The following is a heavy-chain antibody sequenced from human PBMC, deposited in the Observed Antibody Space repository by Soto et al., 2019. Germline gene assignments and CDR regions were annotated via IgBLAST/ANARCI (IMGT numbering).Heavy chain of an antibody. Sequence: QVQLVQSGAEVKKPGASVKVSCKASGYTFSGYYMHWVRQAPGQGLEWMGWINTLSGDTSFPQKFQGRLAMTRDTSIDTAFMEVSRLKSDDTAIYYCARSLLNVIVPLAYWGQGTLVSVSS. CDR3: ARSLLNVIVPLAY. J-gene: IGHJ4*02. D-gene: IGHD2-8*01. V-gene: IGHV1-2*02. CDR2: INTLSGDT. CDR1: GYTFSGYY.